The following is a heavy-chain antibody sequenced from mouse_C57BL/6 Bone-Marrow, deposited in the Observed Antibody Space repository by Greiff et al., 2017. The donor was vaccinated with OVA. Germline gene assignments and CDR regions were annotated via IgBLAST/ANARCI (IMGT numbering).Heavy chain of an antibody. Sequence: VQLKESGPSLVRPSQTLSLTCTVTGFSINSDCYWIWIRQFPGNKLEYIGYTFYSGITYYNPSLESRTYITRDTSKNQFSLKLSSVTTEDTATYYCARGYYYGSSYGYWYFDVWGTGTTVTVSS. CDR1: GFSINSDCY. CDR3: ARGYYYGSSYGYWYFDV. J-gene: IGHJ1*03. D-gene: IGHD1-1*01. V-gene: IGHV3-3*01. CDR2: TFYSGIT.